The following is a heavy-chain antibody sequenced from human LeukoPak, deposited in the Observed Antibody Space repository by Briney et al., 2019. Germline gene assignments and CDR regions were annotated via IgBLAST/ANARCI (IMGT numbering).Heavy chain of an antibody. Sequence: SETLSLTCTVSGGSIGSGDYYWSWIRQHPGKGLEWIGYIHYSGTTYYNPSLNSRVTISVDRSANHFPLKVSSVTAADTAVYYCARDAIDSNYFDFWGQGTLVTVSS. CDR1: GGSIGSGDYY. CDR2: IHYSGTT. CDR3: ARDAIDSNYFDF. J-gene: IGHJ4*02. V-gene: IGHV4-31*03. D-gene: IGHD4-11*01.